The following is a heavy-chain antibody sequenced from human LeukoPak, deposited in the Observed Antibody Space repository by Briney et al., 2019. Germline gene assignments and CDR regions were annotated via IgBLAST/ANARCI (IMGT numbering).Heavy chain of an antibody. CDR3: ARDRYDYTGNLDY. CDR2: ISSSSSYI. CDR1: GFTFSSYS. Sequence: GGSLRLSCAASGFTFSSYSMNWVRQAPGKGLEWVSAISSSSSYIYYADSVKGRFTISRDNARNSLYLQMNSLRTEDTAVFYCARDRYDYTGNLDYWGQGTLVTVSS. V-gene: IGHV3-21*01. J-gene: IGHJ4*02. D-gene: IGHD2-8*02.